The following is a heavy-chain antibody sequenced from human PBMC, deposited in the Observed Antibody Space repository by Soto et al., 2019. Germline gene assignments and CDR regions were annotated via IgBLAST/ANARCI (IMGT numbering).Heavy chain of an antibody. CDR1: GFTVSSND. D-gene: IGHD3-9*01. CDR3: ARAPIVLIDAFDI. J-gene: IGHJ3*02. V-gene: IGHV3-66*01. Sequence: GGSLRLSCAASGFTVSSNDMSWVRQAPGKGLEWVSVIYSGGSTYYADSVKGRFTISRDNSKNTLYLQMNSLRAEDTAVYYCARAPIVLIDAFDIWGKGTMVT. CDR2: IYSGGST.